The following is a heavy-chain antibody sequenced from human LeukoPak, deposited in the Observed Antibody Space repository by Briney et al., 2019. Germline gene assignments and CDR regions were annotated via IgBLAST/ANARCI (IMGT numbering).Heavy chain of an antibody. CDR2: ICRNSGYK. CDR1: VFTFDNYG. D-gene: IGHD6-6*01. V-gene: IGHV3-9*01. Sequence: PGRSLRLSRAASVFTFDNYGMHSVRQVPGKGLEWGAGICRNSGYKGYADSVKGRFTISRDNARESVSLQMNSLRSEDTALYYCVRDGEGSSAYYYYMDVWGKGTMVTVSS. CDR3: VRDGEGSSAYYYYMDV. J-gene: IGHJ6*03.